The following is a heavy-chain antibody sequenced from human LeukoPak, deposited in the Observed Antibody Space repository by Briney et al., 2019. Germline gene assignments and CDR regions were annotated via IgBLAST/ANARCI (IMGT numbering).Heavy chain of an antibody. CDR1: GFTFSSYG. Sequence: QPGRSLRLSCAASGFTFSSYGMHWVRQAPGKGLEWVAVISYDGSNKYYADSVKGRFTISRDNSKNTLYLQMNSLRAEDTAVYYCAKEAVAGDFDYWGQGTLVTVSS. D-gene: IGHD6-19*01. J-gene: IGHJ4*02. CDR3: AKEAVAGDFDY. CDR2: ISYDGSNK. V-gene: IGHV3-30*18.